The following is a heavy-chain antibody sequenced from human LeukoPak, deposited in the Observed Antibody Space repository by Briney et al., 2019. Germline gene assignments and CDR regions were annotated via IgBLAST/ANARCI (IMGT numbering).Heavy chain of an antibody. V-gene: IGHV4-34*01. J-gene: IGHJ4*02. CDR3: ARRGIVVVIDY. CDR2: INHSGST. Sequence: SETLSLTCTVSGGSITSYYWSWIRQPAGKGLEWIGEINHSGSTNYNPSLKSRVTISVDTSKNQFSLKLSSVTAADTAVYYCARRGIVVVIDYWGQGTLVTVSS. CDR1: GGSITSYY. D-gene: IGHD3-22*01.